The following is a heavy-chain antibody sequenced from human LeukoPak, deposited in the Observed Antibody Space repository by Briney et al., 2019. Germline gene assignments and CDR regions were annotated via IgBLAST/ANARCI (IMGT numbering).Heavy chain of an antibody. Sequence: PGRSLRLSCAASGFTFSSYAMHWVRQAPGKGLEWVAVISYVGSNKYYADSVKGRFTISRDNSKNTLYLQMNSLRAEDTAVYYCARETPDSSGWDWGQGTLVTVSS. CDR2: ISYVGSNK. D-gene: IGHD6-19*01. CDR1: GFTFSSYA. CDR3: ARETPDSSGWD. J-gene: IGHJ4*02. V-gene: IGHV3-30*04.